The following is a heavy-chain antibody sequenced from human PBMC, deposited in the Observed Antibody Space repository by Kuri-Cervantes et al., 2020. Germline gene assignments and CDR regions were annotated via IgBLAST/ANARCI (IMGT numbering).Heavy chain of an antibody. CDR2: IWYDGSNK. CDR1: GFTFSSHC. D-gene: IGHD3-16*01. J-gene: IGHJ6*02. V-gene: IGHV3-33*06. Sequence: GESLKIPCAASGFTFSSHCMHWVRQAPGKGLEWVAVIWYDGSNKYYADSVKGRFTISRDNYKNTLYLQMNSLRDEDTAVYYCEKDRGGQGGMDVWGQGTTVTVSS. CDR3: EKDRGGQGGMDV.